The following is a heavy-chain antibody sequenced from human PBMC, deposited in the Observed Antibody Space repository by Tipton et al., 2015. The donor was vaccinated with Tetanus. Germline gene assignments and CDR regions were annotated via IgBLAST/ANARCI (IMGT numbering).Heavy chain of an antibody. CDR1: GASISSSRRFD. Sequence: TLSLTCTVSGASISSSRRFDCGWLRPPPGKGLEWIGTIYYSGTTNYNPSLKSRVTISTDKSKNQVSLRLNSVTAADTAVYFCARTPDYYYGMDVWGQGTTVTVSS. V-gene: IGHV4-39*07. CDR3: ARTPDYYYGMDV. CDR2: IYYSGTT. J-gene: IGHJ6*02.